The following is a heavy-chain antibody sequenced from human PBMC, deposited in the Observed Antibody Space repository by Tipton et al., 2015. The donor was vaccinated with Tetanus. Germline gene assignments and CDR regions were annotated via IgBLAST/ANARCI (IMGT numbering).Heavy chain of an antibody. J-gene: IGHJ5*02. CDR3: ARHVTTAWFDP. Sequence: TLSLTCTVSGGSISSSSYYWGWIRQPPGKGLEWIGSIYYSGSTYYNPSLKSRVTISVDTSKNQFSLKLSSVTAADTAVHYCARHVTTAWFDPWGQGTLVTVSS. CDR1: GGSISSSSYY. CDR2: IYYSGST. D-gene: IGHD4-11*01. V-gene: IGHV4-39*01.